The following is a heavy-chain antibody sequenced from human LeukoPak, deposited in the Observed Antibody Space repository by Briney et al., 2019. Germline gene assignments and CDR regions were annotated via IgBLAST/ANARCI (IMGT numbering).Heavy chain of an antibody. Sequence: GTSLRLSCAASGFTFRNFGMHWVRQAPGKGLEWVAIIWYDGSESYYADSVKDRFTFSRDNSKNTVYLQMNSLRADDTAVYFCVRDRGGYHYFDYCGQGTLVTVSS. D-gene: IGHD3-16*02. J-gene: IGHJ4*02. CDR2: IWYDGSES. CDR3: VRDRGGYHYFDY. V-gene: IGHV3-33*01. CDR1: GFTFRNFG.